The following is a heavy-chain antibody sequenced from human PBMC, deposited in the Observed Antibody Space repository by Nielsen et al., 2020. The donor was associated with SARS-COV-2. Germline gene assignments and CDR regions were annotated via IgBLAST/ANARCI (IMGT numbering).Heavy chain of an antibody. CDR2: INPSGGST. D-gene: IGHD3-10*01. Sequence: ASVKVSCKASGYTFTSYYMHWVRQAPGQGLEWMGIINPSGGSTSYAQKFQGRVTMTRDTSTSTVYMELSSLRSKDTAVYYCARPGVSGSSYYYYGMDVWGQGTTVTVSS. V-gene: IGHV1-46*01. CDR1: GYTFTSYY. J-gene: IGHJ6*02. CDR3: ARPGVSGSSYYYYGMDV.